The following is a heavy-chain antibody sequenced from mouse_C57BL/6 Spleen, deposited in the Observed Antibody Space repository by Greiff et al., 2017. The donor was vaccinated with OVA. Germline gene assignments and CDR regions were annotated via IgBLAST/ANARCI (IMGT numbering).Heavy chain of an antibody. V-gene: IGHV1-4*01. CDR1: GYTFTSYT. D-gene: IGHD1-1*01. CDR3: ARRNYGSSYGFAY. J-gene: IGHJ3*01. Sequence: QVQLQQSGAELARPGASVKMSCKASGYTFTSYTMHWVKQRPGQGLEWIGYINPSSGYTTYNQKFKDKATLTADKSSSTAYMQLSSLTSEDSAVYYCARRNYGSSYGFAYWGQGTLVTVSA. CDR2: INPSSGYT.